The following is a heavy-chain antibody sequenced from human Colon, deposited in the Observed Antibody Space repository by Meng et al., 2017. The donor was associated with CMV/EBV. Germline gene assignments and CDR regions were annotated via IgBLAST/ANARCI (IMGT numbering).Heavy chain of an antibody. V-gene: IGHV3-43*01. J-gene: IGHJ5*01. Sequence: FGFIFPDFSLHWVRQRPGKGLEWVSLINKNGGSTFYAASVQGRFTISRDNSKNSLYLQMNSLGTEDTAFYYCAKERYGTRWVSFDSWGRGTLVTVSS. CDR1: GFIFPDFS. CDR3: AKERYGTRWVSFDS. D-gene: IGHD3-9*01. CDR2: INKNGGST.